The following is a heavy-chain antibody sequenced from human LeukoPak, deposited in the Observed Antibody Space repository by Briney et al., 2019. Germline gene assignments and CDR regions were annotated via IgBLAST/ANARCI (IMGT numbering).Heavy chain of an antibody. Sequence: GGSLRLSCAASGFTFSSYAMSWVRQAPGKGLEWVSAISGSGGSTYYADSVKGRFTISRDNSKNTLYLQMNSLRAEDTAVYYCAKDWRYYYGSGSPYFDYWGQGTLVTVSS. CDR1: GFTFSSYA. V-gene: IGHV3-23*01. J-gene: IGHJ4*02. CDR3: AKDWRYYYGSGSPYFDY. D-gene: IGHD3-10*01. CDR2: ISGSGGST.